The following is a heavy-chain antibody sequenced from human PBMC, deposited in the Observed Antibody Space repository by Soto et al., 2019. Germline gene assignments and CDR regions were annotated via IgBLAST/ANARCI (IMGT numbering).Heavy chain of an antibody. V-gene: IGHV3-73*01. CDR2: IRSKAKSSAT. CDR1: GFTFSGSA. CDR3: TRHGIAGTVGDY. Sequence: GGSLRLSCAASGFTFSGSAMHWVRQASGKGLEWVGRIRSKAKSSATAYAASVKGRFTISRDDSKNTAYLQMNSLKTEDTAVYYCTRHGIAGTVGDYRGQGTLVTVSS. J-gene: IGHJ4*02. D-gene: IGHD6-13*01.